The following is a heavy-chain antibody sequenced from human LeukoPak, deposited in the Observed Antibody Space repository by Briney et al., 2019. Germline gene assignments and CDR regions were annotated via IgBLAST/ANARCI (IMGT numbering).Heavy chain of an antibody. CDR3: ARAVGWLQSLDY. D-gene: IGHD5-24*01. J-gene: IGHJ4*02. V-gene: IGHV3-48*02. CDR2: ISSSSTI. CDR1: GFTFSSYS. Sequence: GGSLRLSCAASGFTFSSYSMNWVRQAPGKGLEWVSYISSSSTIYYADSVKGRFTISRDNAKNSLYLQMNSLRDEDTAVYYCARAVGWLQSLDYWGQGTLVTVSS.